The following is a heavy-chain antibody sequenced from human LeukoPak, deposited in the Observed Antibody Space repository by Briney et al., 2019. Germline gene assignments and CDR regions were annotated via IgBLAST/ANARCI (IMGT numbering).Heavy chain of an antibody. D-gene: IGHD6-13*01. J-gene: IGHJ3*02. V-gene: IGHV1-2*02. CDR2: INPNSGGT. Sequence: ASVKVSCKASGYTFTGYYMHWVRQAPGQGLEWMGWINPNSGGTNYAQKLQGRVTMTTDTSTSTAYMELRSLRSDDTDVYYCAREGYIAAAAADAFDIWGQGTMVTVSS. CDR3: AREGYIAAAAADAFDI. CDR1: GYTFTGYY.